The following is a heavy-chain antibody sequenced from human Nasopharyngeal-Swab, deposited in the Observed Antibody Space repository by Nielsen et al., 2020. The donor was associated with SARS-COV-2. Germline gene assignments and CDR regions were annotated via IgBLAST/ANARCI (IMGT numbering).Heavy chain of an antibody. D-gene: IGHD2-2*01. Sequence: GGSLRRSCAASGLSVSSNYMSWVRQAPGKGLEWVSIIYPGGSTYYADSVKGRFTISRDNSKNTLYLQMNSLRAEDTAVYYCAKPNCSSTSCYHRWFDPWGQGTLVTVSS. CDR1: GLSVSSNY. V-gene: IGHV3-53*05. CDR3: AKPNCSSTSCYHRWFDP. CDR2: IYPGGST. J-gene: IGHJ5*02.